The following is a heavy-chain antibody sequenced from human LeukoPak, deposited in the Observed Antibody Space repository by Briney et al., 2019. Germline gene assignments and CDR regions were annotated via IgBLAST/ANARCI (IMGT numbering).Heavy chain of an antibody. J-gene: IGHJ4*02. V-gene: IGHV3-7*01. CDR3: ARDRYSDTSSVTFDS. CDR1: GFTFSTYW. D-gene: IGHD3-22*01. CDR2: INYDGRRK. Sequence: GESLRLSCAASGFTFSTYWMSWVRQSPGKGLEWVANINYDGRRKSYVDSVEGRFTICRDNDRNSIYLHMNSLRVDDTAVYYCARDRYSDTSSVTFDSWGQGILVTVSS.